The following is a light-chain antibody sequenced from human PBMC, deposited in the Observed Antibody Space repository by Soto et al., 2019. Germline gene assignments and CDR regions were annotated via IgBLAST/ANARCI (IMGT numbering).Light chain of an antibody. J-gene: IGKJ1*01. V-gene: IGKV3-20*01. CDR1: QSVSSSY. Sequence: DIVLTQYQGTLSLSPGERSALCCGSSQSVSSSYLAWYQQKPGQAPRLLIYGASSRATGIPDRFSGSGSGTDFTLTISRLEPEDFAVYYCQQYGSSPGTFGQGTKVDIK. CDR2: GAS. CDR3: QQYGSSPGT.